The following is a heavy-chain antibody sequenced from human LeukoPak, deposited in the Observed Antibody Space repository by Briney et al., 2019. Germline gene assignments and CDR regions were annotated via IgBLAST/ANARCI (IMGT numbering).Heavy chain of an antibody. D-gene: IGHD1-14*01. Sequence: GRSLRLSCAASGFTFSSYGMHWVRQAPGKGLEWVSAIDASGSDTYYTDSVKGRFTISRDNSKNTVYLQMNSLRVEDTAVYYCADYRKPQGLDYWGQGTLVTVSS. V-gene: IGHV3-NL1*01. J-gene: IGHJ4*02. CDR1: GFTFSSYG. CDR2: IDASGSDT. CDR3: ADYRKPQGLDY.